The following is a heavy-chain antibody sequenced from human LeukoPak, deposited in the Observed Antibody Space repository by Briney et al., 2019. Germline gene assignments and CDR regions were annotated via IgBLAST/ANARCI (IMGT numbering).Heavy chain of an antibody. J-gene: IGHJ4*02. CDR1: GFTFSAYA. Sequence: GGSLRLSCIVSGFTFSAYAMSWVRQAPGKGLEWVSDISSSGIIISYADSVKGRFTISRDNAKNSLFLQMNSLGAEDTAVYYCARGGNYYAFDYWGQGTLVTVSS. CDR3: ARGGNYYAFDY. D-gene: IGHD1-26*01. CDR2: ISSSGIII. V-gene: IGHV3-11*01.